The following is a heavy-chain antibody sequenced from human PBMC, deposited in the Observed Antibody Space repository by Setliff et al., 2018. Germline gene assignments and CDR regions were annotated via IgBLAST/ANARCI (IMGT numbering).Heavy chain of an antibody. CDR3: ARDLDYQYYYMDV. V-gene: IGHV1-18*01. CDR2: ISSYNGKT. Sequence: ASVKVSCKVSGYIFTSYGISWVPQAPGQGLECMGWISSYNGKTNYAQKLQGRVTMTTDTSTSTAYMELRSLRSDDTALYYCARDLDYQYYYMDVWGKGTTVTVSS. CDR1: GYIFTSYG. J-gene: IGHJ6*03.